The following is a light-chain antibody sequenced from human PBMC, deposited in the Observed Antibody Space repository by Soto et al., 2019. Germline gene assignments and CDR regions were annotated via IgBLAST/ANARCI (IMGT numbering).Light chain of an antibody. J-gene: IGKJ1*01. CDR2: DAS. CDR1: ESISRW. CDR3: QQYTGYWT. Sequence: IQMTQSPSTLSASIGDTVTITCRASESISRWLAWYQQKPGEAPKLLIYDASTLESGVPSRFSGSGSGTEFTFIISSLQPDDFATYYCQQYTGYWTFGQGTKVEIK. V-gene: IGKV1-5*01.